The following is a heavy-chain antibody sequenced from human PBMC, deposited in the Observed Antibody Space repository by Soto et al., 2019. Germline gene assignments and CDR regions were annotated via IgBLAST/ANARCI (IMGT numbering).Heavy chain of an antibody. D-gene: IGHD2-21*02. CDR1: GGSFSGYY. CDR2: INHSRTI. Sequence: PSETLSLTCAVYGGSFSGYYWTWIRQPPGKGLEWIGEINHSRTINFNPSLKSQLTISLDTSKKHFSLKLSSVTDADTAAYYCARADRTLVTSYSLDVWGQGTTVTVSS. CDR3: ARADRTLVTSYSLDV. V-gene: IGHV4-34*01. J-gene: IGHJ6*02.